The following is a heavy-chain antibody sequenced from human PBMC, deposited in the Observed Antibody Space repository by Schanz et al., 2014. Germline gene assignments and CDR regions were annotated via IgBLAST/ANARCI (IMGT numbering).Heavy chain of an antibody. CDR3: ARDNRDYLFDY. CDR2: ISSKGDMT. J-gene: IGHJ4*02. Sequence: EVQLVESGGGLVQPGGSLRLSCAASGFTFSTSTMHWVRQAPGKGLEYVSSISSKGDMTFYGNSVKGRFTISRDNSKNTLDLQLGSLSAEDTAVYFCARDNRDYLFDYWGQGALVTVSS. V-gene: IGHV3-64*01. D-gene: IGHD4-17*01. CDR1: GFTFSTST.